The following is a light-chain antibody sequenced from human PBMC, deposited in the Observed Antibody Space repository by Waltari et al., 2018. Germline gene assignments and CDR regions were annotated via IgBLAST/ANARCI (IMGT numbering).Light chain of an antibody. V-gene: IGKV1-5*03. CDR3: QQYDGYSA. CDR1: QSINSW. Sequence: DIQMTQSPSTLSASVGDSVTITCRASQSINSWLAWYQQKPGKAPKRLIYKASTLESGVPSRCIGSGAGTELTLTISSRKPDECATYYCQQYDGYSAFGQGTKVEVK. J-gene: IGKJ1*01. CDR2: KAS.